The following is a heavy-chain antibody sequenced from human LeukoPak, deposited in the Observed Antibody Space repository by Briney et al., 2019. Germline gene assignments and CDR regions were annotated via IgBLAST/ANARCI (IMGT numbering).Heavy chain of an antibody. CDR3: ARADPYYYYYGMDV. J-gene: IGHJ6*02. CDR2: IYYSRST. CDR1: GGSISSGGYY. Sequence: PSETLSLTCTVSGGSISSGGYYWSWIRQHPGTGLEWIGYIYYSRSTYYNPSLKSRVTISVDTSKNQFSLKLSSVTAADTAVYYCARADPYYYYYGMDVWGQGTTVTVSS. V-gene: IGHV4-31*03.